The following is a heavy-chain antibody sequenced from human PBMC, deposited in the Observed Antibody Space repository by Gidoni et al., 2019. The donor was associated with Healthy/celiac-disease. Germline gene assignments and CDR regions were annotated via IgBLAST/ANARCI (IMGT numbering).Heavy chain of an antibody. Sequence: DVQLVQSGAEVKKPGASLRLSCTGSGYSFTSYWISWVRQMPGKGLEWMGRIDPSDSYTNYSPSFQGHVTISADKSISTAYLQWSSLKASDTAMYYCARSIAVAGSDRGAFDIWGQGTMVTVSS. CDR3: ARSIAVAGSDRGAFDI. CDR2: IDPSDSYT. V-gene: IGHV5-10-1*03. CDR1: GYSFTSYW. J-gene: IGHJ3*02. D-gene: IGHD6-19*01.